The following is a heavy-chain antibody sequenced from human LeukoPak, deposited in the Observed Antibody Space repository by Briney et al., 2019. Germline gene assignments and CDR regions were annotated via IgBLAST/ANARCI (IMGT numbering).Heavy chain of an antibody. V-gene: IGHV4-31*03. Sequence: SQTLSLTCTVSGGSISSGGYYWSWIRQHPGKGLEWIGYIYYGGSTYYNPSLKSRVTISVDTSKNQFSLKLSSVTAADTAVYYCARDRIPAAYFDYWGQGTLVTVSS. J-gene: IGHJ4*02. CDR1: GGSISSGGYY. D-gene: IGHD2-2*01. CDR2: IYYGGST. CDR3: ARDRIPAAYFDY.